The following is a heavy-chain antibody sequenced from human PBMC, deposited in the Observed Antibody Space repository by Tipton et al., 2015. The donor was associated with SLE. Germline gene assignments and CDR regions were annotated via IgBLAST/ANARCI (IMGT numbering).Heavy chain of an antibody. V-gene: IGHV4-34*01. D-gene: IGHD2/OR15-2a*01. Sequence: GSLRLSCAVSGASFSENYWSWIRQPPGKGLQWIGEIHHGESTNYNPSLKSRVTISVDTSKNQLSLNLTSVTAADTAVYYCAKGVREYLRPPGHWGQGTLVTVSS. J-gene: IGHJ1*01. CDR2: IHHGEST. CDR3: AKGVREYLRPPGH. CDR1: GASFSENY.